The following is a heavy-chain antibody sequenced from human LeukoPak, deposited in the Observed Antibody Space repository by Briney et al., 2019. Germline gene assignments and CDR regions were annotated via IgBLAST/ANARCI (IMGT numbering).Heavy chain of an antibody. CDR2: ISSSSSYI. Sequence: GGSLRLSCAASGFTFSSYSMNWVRQAPGKGLEWVSSISSSSSYIYYADSVKGRFTISRDNAKNSLYLQMNSLRAEDTAVYYCAREASWKYYMDVWGKGTTVTISS. CDR3: AREASWKYYMDV. V-gene: IGHV3-21*01. J-gene: IGHJ6*03. CDR1: GFTFSSYS. D-gene: IGHD1-1*01.